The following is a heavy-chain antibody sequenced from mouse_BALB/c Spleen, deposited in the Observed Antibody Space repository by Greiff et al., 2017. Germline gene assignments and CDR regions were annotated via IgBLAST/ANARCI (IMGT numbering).Heavy chain of an antibody. V-gene: IGHV5-6*01. Sequence: DVQLVESGGDLVKPGGSLKLSCAASGFTFSSYGMSWVRQTPDKRLEWVATISSGGSYTYYPDSVKGRFTISRDNAKNTLYLQMSSLKSEDTAMYYCARPSSYAMDYWGQGTSVTVSS. CDR1: GFTFSSYG. CDR3: ARPSSYAMDY. CDR2: ISSGGSYT. D-gene: IGHD1-1*01. J-gene: IGHJ4*01.